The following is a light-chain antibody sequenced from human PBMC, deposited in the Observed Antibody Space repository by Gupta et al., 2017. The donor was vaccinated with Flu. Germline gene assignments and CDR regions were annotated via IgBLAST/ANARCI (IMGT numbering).Light chain of an antibody. CDR2: HVT. J-gene: IGLJ2*01. CDR3: CSYAGSYTWI. V-gene: IGLV2-11*03. Sequence: VTISCTGSNGDVGTYNYVSWFQQHPGKAPKFIIYHVTQRPSGVPDRFSGSRSGNTASLTISGLQPEDEAHYYCCSYAGSYTWIFGGGTKVTVL. CDR1: NGDVGTYNY.